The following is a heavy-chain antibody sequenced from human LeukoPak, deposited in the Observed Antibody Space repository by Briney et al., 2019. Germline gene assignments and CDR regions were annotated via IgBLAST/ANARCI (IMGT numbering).Heavy chain of an antibody. CDR2: ISYDGSNK. J-gene: IGHJ4*02. Sequence: GRSLRLSCAASGFTFSSYAMHWVRQAPGKGLEWVAAISYDGSNKYYADSVKGRFTISRDNSKNTLYLQMNSLRAEDTAVYYCARARALQFLDYWGQGTLVTVSS. CDR3: ARARALQFLDY. CDR1: GFTFSSYA. D-gene: IGHD5-24*01. V-gene: IGHV3-30-3*01.